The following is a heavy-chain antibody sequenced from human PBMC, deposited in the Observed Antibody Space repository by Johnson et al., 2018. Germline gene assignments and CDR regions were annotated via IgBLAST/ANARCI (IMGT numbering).Heavy chain of an antibody. J-gene: IGHJ6*02. CDR3: ARDLFLAYTPPWDYYYYGMDV. CDR2: IWYDGSNK. Sequence: QVQLVESGGGVVQPGRSLRLSCAASEFTFSTYGMHWVRQAPGTGLEWVAVIWYDGSNKYYADSVKGRFTISRDNSNNPLYLQMNRLRAEDTAVYYCARDLFLAYTPPWDYYYYGMDVWGQGTTVTVSS. V-gene: IGHV3-33*01. D-gene: IGHD2-15*01. CDR1: EFTFSTYG.